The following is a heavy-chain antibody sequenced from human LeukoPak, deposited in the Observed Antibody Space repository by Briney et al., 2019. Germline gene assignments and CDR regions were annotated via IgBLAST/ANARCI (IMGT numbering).Heavy chain of an antibody. CDR3: ARSRLLWFGESTSYMDV. Sequence: ASVKVSCKASGYTFTGYYMHWVRQAPGQGLEWMGWINPNSGGTNYAQKFQGRVTMTRDTSISTAYMELSRLRADDTAVYYCARSRLLWFGESTSYMDVWGKGTTVTISS. D-gene: IGHD3-10*01. J-gene: IGHJ6*03. CDR1: GYTFTGYY. V-gene: IGHV1-2*02. CDR2: INPNSGGT.